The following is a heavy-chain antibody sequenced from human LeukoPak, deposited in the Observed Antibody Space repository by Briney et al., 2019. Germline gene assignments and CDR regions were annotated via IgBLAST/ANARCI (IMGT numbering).Heavy chain of an antibody. CDR1: GYTFTSYD. CDR3: ARVVRGVYGDWFDP. Sequence: ASVTVSCKASGYTFTSYDINWVRQATGQGLEWMGWMNPNSGNTGYAQKFQGRVTMTRNTSISTAYMELSSLRSEDTALYYCARVVRGVYGDWFDPWGQGTLVTVSS. J-gene: IGHJ5*02. CDR2: MNPNSGNT. V-gene: IGHV1-8*01. D-gene: IGHD3-10*01.